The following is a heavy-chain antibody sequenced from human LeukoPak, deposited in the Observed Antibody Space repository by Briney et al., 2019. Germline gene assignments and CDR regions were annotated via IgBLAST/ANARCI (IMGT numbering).Heavy chain of an antibody. Sequence: GASVKVSCKASGYTFTGYYMHWVRQAPGQGLEWMGWISAYNGNTNYAQKLQGRVTITADESTSTAYMELSSLRSEDTAVYYCARDPAGGYSYGFDYWGQGTLVTVSS. D-gene: IGHD5-18*01. CDR2: ISAYNGNT. CDR1: GYTFTGYY. V-gene: IGHV1-18*04. CDR3: ARDPAGGYSYGFDY. J-gene: IGHJ4*02.